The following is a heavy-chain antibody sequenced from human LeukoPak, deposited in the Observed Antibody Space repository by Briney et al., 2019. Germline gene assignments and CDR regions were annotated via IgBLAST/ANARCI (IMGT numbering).Heavy chain of an antibody. CDR2: IYYSGST. V-gene: IGHV4-59*01. CDR1: GGSISSYY. D-gene: IGHD3-22*01. J-gene: IGHJ4*02. Sequence: PSETLSLTCTVSGGSISSYYWSWIRQPPGKGLEWIGYIYYSGSTNYNPSLKSRVTISVDMSKNQFSLSLRSVTAADTAVYYCAKDPHYYYDSSGYYLPRPFDYWGQGTLVTVSS. CDR3: AKDPHYYYDSSGYYLPRPFDY.